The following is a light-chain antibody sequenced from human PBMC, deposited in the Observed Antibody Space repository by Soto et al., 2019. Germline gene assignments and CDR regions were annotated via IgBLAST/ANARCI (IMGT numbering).Light chain of an antibody. CDR2: EVS. CDR1: SNDIGNYNL. CDR3: CSFAGGPYV. Sequence: QSVLTQPASVSGSPGQSITVSCTGTSNDIGNYNLLSWYQQHPGKAPKLMIFEVSKRPSGVSSRFSGSRSGNTASLTISGLQAEDEAEYYCCSFAGGPYVFGTGTKLTVL. J-gene: IGLJ1*01. V-gene: IGLV2-23*02.